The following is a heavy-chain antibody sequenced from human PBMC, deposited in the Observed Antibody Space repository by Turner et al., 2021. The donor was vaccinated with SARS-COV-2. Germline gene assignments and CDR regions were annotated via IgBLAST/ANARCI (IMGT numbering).Heavy chain of an antibody. J-gene: IGHJ5*02. CDR2: IYYSGST. V-gene: IGHV4-39*01. D-gene: IGHD3-10*02. Sequence: QLQLPESGPGLVKPSGTLSLTCTVSGGSISSSSYYWGWIRQPPGKGLEWIGSIYYSGSTYYNPSLKSRVTISVDTSKNQFSLKLSSVTAADTAVYYCASETRYYSGRGWFDPWGQGTLVTVSS. CDR1: GGSISSSSYY. CDR3: ASETRYYSGRGWFDP.